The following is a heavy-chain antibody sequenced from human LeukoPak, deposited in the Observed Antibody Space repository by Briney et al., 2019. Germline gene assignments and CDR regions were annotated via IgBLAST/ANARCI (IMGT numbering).Heavy chain of an antibody. J-gene: IGHJ6*03. D-gene: IGHD1-14*01. Sequence: ASVKVSCKASGGTFSSYAISWVRQAPGQGLEWMGGIIPIFGTANYAQKFQGRVTITADKSTSTAYMELSSLRSEDTAVYYCARVGPWVNPDYYYCYMDVWGKGTTVTVSS. CDR2: IIPIFGTA. CDR1: GGTFSSYA. V-gene: IGHV1-69*06. CDR3: ARVGPWVNPDYYYCYMDV.